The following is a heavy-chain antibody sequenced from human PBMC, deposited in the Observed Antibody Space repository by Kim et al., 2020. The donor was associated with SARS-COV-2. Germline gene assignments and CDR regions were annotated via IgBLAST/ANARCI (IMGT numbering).Heavy chain of an antibody. Sequence: SYHPSLKGRVTISADTAKKQFSMRLSSVTAADAAVYYCARHLRNWYFDLWGRGTLVTVSS. J-gene: IGHJ2*01. V-gene: IGHV4-39*01. CDR3: ARHLRNWYFDL.